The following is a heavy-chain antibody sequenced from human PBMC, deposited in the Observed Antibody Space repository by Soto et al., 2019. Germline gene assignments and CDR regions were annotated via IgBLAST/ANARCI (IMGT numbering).Heavy chain of an antibody. J-gene: IGHJ6*02. CDR2: ISAYNGNT. V-gene: IGHV1-18*01. Sequence: ASVEVSCKASGYTFTSYGISWVRQAPGQGLEWMGWISAYNGNTNYAQKFQDRVTMTIDRSTTTAYLELRSLTSDDTAVYYCEKNGHTPYTYSGMDVWGQGTTVTVSS. D-gene: IGHD2-21*01. CDR1: GYTFTSYG. CDR3: EKNGHTPYTYSGMDV.